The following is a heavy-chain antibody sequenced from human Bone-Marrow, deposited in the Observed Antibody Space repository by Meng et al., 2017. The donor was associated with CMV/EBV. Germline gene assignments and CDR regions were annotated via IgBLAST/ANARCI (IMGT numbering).Heavy chain of an antibody. CDR2: IYWNDDK. J-gene: IGHJ5*02. D-gene: IGHD3-3*01. V-gene: IGHV2-5*01. CDR3: AHMGTYYDFWSGYWPNWFDP. CDR1: GFSLSTSGVG. Sequence: SGPTLVKPTQTLTLTCTFSGFSLSTSGVGVGWIRQPPGKALEWLAHIYWNDDKRYSPSLKSRLTITKDTPRIQVVLIMTNLDPVDTATYYCAHMGTYYDFWSGYWPNWFDPWGQGTLVTVSS.